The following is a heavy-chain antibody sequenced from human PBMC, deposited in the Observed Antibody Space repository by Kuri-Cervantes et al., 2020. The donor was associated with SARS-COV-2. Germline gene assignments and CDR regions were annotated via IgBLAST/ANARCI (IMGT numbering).Heavy chain of an antibody. V-gene: IGHV3-23*01. Sequence: GESLKISCAASGFSFDDYAMHWVRQAPGKGLEWVSAISGSGGSTYYADSVKGRFTISRDNSKNTLYLQMNSLRAEDTAVYYCAKDDRGGRITIFSSIRPASPFVHWGQGTLVTVSS. CDR3: AKDDRGGRITIFSSIRPASPFVH. CDR1: GFSFDDYA. D-gene: IGHD3-3*01. CDR2: ISGSGGST. J-gene: IGHJ4*02.